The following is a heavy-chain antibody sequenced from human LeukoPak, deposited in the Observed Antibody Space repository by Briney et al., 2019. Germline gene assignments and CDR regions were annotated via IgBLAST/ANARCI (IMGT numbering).Heavy chain of an antibody. D-gene: IGHD4-17*01. CDR3: ARGGHDYGDYIRH. J-gene: IGHJ1*01. CDR2: IYHSGST. V-gene: IGHV4-38-2*02. CDR1: GYSISSDYY. Sequence: SETLSLTCTVSGYSISSDYYWGWIRQPPGKGLEWIGSIYHSGSTYYNPSLKSRVTISVDTSKNQFSLKLSSVTAADTAVYYCARGGHDYGDYIRHWGQGTLVTVSS.